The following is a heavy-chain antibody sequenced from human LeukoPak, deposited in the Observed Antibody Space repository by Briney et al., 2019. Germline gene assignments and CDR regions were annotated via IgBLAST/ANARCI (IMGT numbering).Heavy chain of an antibody. D-gene: IGHD2-15*01. Sequence: PSETLSLTCTVSGGSINSYNWNWIQQPPGKGLEWIGYISYNGSPDYNPSFKSRVTMSVDTSQGQFSLRLSSVTAADTAVYYCARFRGTSSWHQEVFDYWGQGAPVTVSS. CDR1: GGSINSYN. J-gene: IGHJ4*02. V-gene: IGHV4-59*08. CDR3: ARFRGTSSWHQEVFDY. CDR2: ISYNGSP.